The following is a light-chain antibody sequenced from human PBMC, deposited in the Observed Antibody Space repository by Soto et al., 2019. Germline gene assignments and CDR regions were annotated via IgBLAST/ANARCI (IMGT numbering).Light chain of an antibody. CDR2: DAS. CDR1: HYISMW. Sequence: DIHMPQSPSTLSASVGDRVSFTCRSSHYISMWLAWYQHRPWKAPSLLVTDASNLESWFPSRFSGSGPGTEFNLTISSLQPEDFAVYYCKQYENYWTFGQGIKVDIK. V-gene: IGKV1-5*01. CDR3: KQYENYWT. J-gene: IGKJ1*01.